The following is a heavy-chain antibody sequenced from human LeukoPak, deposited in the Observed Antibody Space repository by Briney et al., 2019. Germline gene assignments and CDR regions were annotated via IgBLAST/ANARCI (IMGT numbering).Heavy chain of an antibody. V-gene: IGHV3-66*01. Sequence: PGGSLRLSCAASGFTITDNYMSWVRQAPGKGLEWVSGIHSGYNTYYADSVKGRLTISRDTPKNTLYLQMSSLRVEDTAVYYCARGPGFRGIFDYWGQGTLVTVSS. CDR3: ARGPGFRGIFDY. D-gene: IGHD3-16*01. CDR2: IHSGYNT. CDR1: GFTITDNY. J-gene: IGHJ4*02.